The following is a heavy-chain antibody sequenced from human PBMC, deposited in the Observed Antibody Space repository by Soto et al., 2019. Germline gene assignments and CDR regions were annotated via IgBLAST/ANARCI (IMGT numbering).Heavy chain of an antibody. D-gene: IGHD3-22*01. Sequence: SETLSLTCTLSGGSISSYYWSWIRQPPGKGLELIGYIYYSGSTNYNPSLKSRVTISVDTSKNQFSLKLSSVTAEDTAVYYCASDYYDSSGYYYRTGVLFAFDIWGQGTMVTVSS. CDR3: ASDYYDSSGYYYRTGVLFAFDI. J-gene: IGHJ3*02. V-gene: IGHV4-59*01. CDR1: GGSISSYY. CDR2: IYYSGST.